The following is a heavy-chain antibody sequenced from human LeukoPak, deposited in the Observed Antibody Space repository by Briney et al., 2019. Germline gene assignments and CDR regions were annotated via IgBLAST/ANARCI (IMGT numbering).Heavy chain of an antibody. V-gene: IGHV3-21*01. CDR3: ASSRYDSSGYYCFDY. CDR2: ISSSSSYI. Sequence: GGSLRLSCAASGFTFSSYWMSWVRQAPGKGLEWVSSISSSSSYIYYADSVKGRFTISRDNAKNSLYLQMNSLRAEDTAVYYCASSRYDSSGYYCFDYWGQGTLVTVSS. D-gene: IGHD3-22*01. CDR1: GFTFSSYW. J-gene: IGHJ4*02.